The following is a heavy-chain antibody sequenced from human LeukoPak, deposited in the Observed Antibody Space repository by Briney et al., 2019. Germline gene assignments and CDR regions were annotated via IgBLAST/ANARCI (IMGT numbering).Heavy chain of an antibody. V-gene: IGHV3-7*01. CDR3: ASSSREY. Sequence: WGSLRLSCAASGFTFSTYWMNWVRQAPGKGLELVANIKQDGSEKYYVNSVKGRFTIFRDNAKNTLYLQMNSLRAEDTAVYYCASSSREYWGQGTLVTVSS. D-gene: IGHD6-13*01. J-gene: IGHJ4*02. CDR1: GFTFSTYW. CDR2: IKQDGSEK.